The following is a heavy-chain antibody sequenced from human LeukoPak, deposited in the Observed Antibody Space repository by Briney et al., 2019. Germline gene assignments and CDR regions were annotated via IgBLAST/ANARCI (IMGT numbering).Heavy chain of an antibody. J-gene: IGHJ4*02. D-gene: IGHD2-15*01. CDR3: AKGYCSGANCPFHY. CDR2: ISYDGTKK. CDR1: RFAFSDFD. Sequence: PGGSLRLSCAASRFAFSDFDKIWVRQAPGKGLEWVAVISYDGTKKYSADSLRGRFTISRDNSKYTLYLQMNSLRAEDTAMYYCAKGYCSGANCPFHYWGQGTLITVPS. V-gene: IGHV3-30*18.